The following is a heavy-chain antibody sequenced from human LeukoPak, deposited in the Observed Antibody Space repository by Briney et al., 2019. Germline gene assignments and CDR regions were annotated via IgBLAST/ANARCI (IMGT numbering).Heavy chain of an antibody. CDR2: ISGSGGST. V-gene: IGHV3-23*01. J-gene: IGHJ5*02. D-gene: IGHD6-6*01. Sequence: GGSLRLSCAASGFTFSSYAMSWVRQAPGKGLEWVSAISGSGGSTYYADSVKGRFTISRDNSKNTLCLQMNSLRAEDTAVYYCAKGRQGIAARPWFDPWGQGTLVTVSS. CDR1: GFTFSSYA. CDR3: AKGRQGIAARPWFDP.